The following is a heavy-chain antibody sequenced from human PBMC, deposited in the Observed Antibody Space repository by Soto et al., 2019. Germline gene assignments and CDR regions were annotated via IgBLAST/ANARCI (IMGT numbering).Heavy chain of an antibody. J-gene: IGHJ6*02. CDR1: GDSVSSNSAA. V-gene: IGHV6-1*01. CDR2: TYYRSKWDN. Sequence: SQTLSLTCAISGDSVSSNSAAWNWIRQSPSRGLEWLGRTYYRSKWDNDYAVSVKSRITINPDTSKNQFSLQLTSVTPEDTAVYYCARDRGYGNYYSYYCMYVWGQGTTGTV. D-gene: IGHD5-18*01. CDR3: ARDRGYGNYYSYYCMYV.